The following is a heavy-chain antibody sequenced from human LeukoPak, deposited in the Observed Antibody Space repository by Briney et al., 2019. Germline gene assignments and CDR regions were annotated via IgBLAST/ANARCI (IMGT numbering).Heavy chain of an antibody. V-gene: IGHV1-69*13. D-gene: IGHD3-22*01. CDR2: IIPIFGTA. CDR3: ARDQGTYYDSSWPHYYYYYGMDV. Sequence: GASVKVSCKASGGTFSSYAISWVRQAPGQGLEWMGGIIPIFGTANYAQKFQGRVTITADESTSTAYMELSSLRSEDTAVYYCARDQGTYYDSSWPHYYYYYGMDVWGQGTTITVSS. J-gene: IGHJ6*02. CDR1: GGTFSSYA.